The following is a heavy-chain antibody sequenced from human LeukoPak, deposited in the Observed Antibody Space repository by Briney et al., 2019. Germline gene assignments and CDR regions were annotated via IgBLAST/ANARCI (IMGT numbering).Heavy chain of an antibody. CDR2: ISSSGSTI. D-gene: IGHD1-7*01. Sequence: PGGSLRLSCAASGFTFSDYYMSWIRQAPGKGLEWVSYISSSGSTIYYADSVKGRLTISRDNAKNSLYLQMNSLRAEDTAVYYCARSGTLWNYPLFDYWGQGTLVTVSS. CDR1: GFTFSDYY. CDR3: ARSGTLWNYPLFDY. J-gene: IGHJ4*02. V-gene: IGHV3-11*01.